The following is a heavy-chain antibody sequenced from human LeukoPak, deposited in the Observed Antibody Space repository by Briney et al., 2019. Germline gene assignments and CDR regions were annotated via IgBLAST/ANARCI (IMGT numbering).Heavy chain of an antibody. D-gene: IGHD1-26*01. V-gene: IGHV4-34*01. CDR3: ARGNTTDFDY. CDR2: INHSGST. J-gene: IGHJ4*02. Sequence: PSETLSLTCAVYGGSFSGYYWSWIRQPPGKGLEWIGEINHSGSTNYNPSLKSRVTISVDTSKNQFSLKLSSVTAADTAVYYCARGNTTDFDYWGQGTLVTVSP. CDR1: GGSFSGYY.